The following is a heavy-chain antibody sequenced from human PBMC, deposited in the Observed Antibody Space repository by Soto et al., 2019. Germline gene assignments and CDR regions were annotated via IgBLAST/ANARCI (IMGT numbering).Heavy chain of an antibody. D-gene: IGHD5-12*01. V-gene: IGHV3-21*01. CDR1: GFTFNSYD. Sequence: WGSLRLSCAASGFTFNSYDMNLVRQAPGKGLEWVSSLNSHDGLTHYADSVKGRFAISRDNAKNSLYLQMNSLRVEDTAVYYCTRGGYNEGGFDYWGQGNLVTVSS. J-gene: IGHJ4*02. CDR3: TRGGYNEGGFDY. CDR2: LNSHDGLT.